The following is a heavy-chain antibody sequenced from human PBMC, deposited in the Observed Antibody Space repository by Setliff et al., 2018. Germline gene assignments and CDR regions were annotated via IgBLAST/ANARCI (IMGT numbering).Heavy chain of an antibody. CDR3: ARGPAWQGGAYYFDF. D-gene: IGHD2-2*01. Sequence: ASVKVSCKVSGYTLTELSMHWVRQAPGKGLEWMGGFDPEDGETIYAQKFQGRVTMTEETSTSTAYMELSSLISEDTAVYYCARGPAWQGGAYYFDFWGQGTLVTVSS. CDR2: FDPEDGET. J-gene: IGHJ4*02. V-gene: IGHV1-24*01. CDR1: GYTLTELS.